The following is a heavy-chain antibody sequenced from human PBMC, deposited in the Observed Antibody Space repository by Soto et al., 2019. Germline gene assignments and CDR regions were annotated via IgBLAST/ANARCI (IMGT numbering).Heavy chain of an antibody. CDR3: ARGREYAYGLDV. CDR1: GFTVSSNS. D-gene: IGHD2-2*01. CDR2: LYSGGNT. V-gene: IGHV3-66*01. Sequence: GGSLRLSCAASGFTVSSNSMTWVRQAPGKGLEWVSVLYSGGNTYYADSVKGRFIISRGSSKNTLHLQMNSLRAEDTAVYYCARGREYAYGLDVWGQGTTVTVSS. J-gene: IGHJ6*02.